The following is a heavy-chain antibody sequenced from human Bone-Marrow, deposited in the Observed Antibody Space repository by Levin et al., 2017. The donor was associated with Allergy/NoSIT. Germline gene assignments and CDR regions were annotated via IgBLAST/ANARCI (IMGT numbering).Heavy chain of an antibody. CDR3: ARDVRGVNIKSYYGMDV. CDR2: ISSSSSYI. V-gene: IGHV3-21*01. D-gene: IGHD3-10*01. J-gene: IGHJ6*02. CDR1: GFTFSSYR. Sequence: SCAASGFTFSSYRMNWVRQAPGKGLEWVSSISSSSSYIYYADSVKGRFTISRDNAKNSLYLQMNSLRAEDTAVYYCARDVRGVNIKSYYGMDVWGQGTTVTVSS.